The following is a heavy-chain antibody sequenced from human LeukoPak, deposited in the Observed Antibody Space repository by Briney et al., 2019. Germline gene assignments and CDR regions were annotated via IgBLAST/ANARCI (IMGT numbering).Heavy chain of an antibody. V-gene: IGHV3-30*03. CDR3: ARENDYGEYAGYFDY. CDR1: GFTFSSYG. CDR2: ISYDGSNK. J-gene: IGHJ4*02. D-gene: IGHD4-17*01. Sequence: PGGSLRLSCAASGFTFSSYGMHWVRQAPGKGLEWVAVISYDGSNKYYADSVKGRFTISRDNAKNSLYLQMNSLRAEDTAVYYCARENDYGEYAGYFDYWGQGTLVTVSS.